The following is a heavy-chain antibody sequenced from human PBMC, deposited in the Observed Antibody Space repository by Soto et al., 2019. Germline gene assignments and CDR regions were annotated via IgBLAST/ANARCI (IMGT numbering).Heavy chain of an antibody. D-gene: IGHD6-13*01. V-gene: IGHV3-53*01. J-gene: IGHJ4*02. CDR2: IYSGGST. CDR1: GFTVSSNY. CDR3: ARTGGYSSRRPFDY. Sequence: EVQLVESGGGLIQPGGSLRLSCAASGFTVSSNYMSWVRQAPGKGLEWVSVIYSGGSTYYADSVKGRFTISRDNSKNTVYLQMNSLRAEDTAVYYCARTGGYSSRRPFDYWGQGTLVTVSS.